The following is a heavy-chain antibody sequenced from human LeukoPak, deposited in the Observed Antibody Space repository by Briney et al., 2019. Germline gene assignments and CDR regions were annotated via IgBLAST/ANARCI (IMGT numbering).Heavy chain of an antibody. CDR3: ARISITIFGVGKIWYNRFDP. J-gene: IGHJ5*02. D-gene: IGHD3-3*01. CDR1: GYSISSGYY. CDR2: IYHSGST. V-gene: IGHV4-38-2*01. Sequence: SETLSLTCAVFGYSISSGYYWGWIRPPPGKGLEWIGSIYHSGSTYYNPSLKSRVTISVDTSKNQFSLKLGSVTAADTAVYYCARISITIFGVGKIWYNRFDPWGQGTLVTVSS.